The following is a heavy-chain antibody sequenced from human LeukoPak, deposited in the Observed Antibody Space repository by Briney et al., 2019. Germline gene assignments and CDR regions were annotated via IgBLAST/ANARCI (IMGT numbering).Heavy chain of an antibody. D-gene: IGHD6-13*01. CDR3: ARGGGSSWCLDC. CDR1: GFTFSSYK. J-gene: IGHJ4*02. Sequence: GGSLRLSCAASGFTFSSYKMYWVRQAPGKGLEWVSYISTSDTTIYYADSVKGRFTISRDNAKNSLYLQMNSLRVEDTAVYYCARGGGSSWCLDCWGQGTLVTVSS. CDR2: ISTSDTTI. V-gene: IGHV3-48*03.